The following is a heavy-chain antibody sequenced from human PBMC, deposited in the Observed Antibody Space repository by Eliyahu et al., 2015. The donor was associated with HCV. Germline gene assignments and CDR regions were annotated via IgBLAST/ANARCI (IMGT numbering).Heavy chain of an antibody. Sequence: QITLKESGPTLVKPTQTLTLTCTFXGFSLSSSGVGVGWIRQPPGKALDWLALIYWDDDKRYSPSLRSRLTITKDTSKNQVVLTMNNMDPVDTATYYCVRVITTADQFDYWGQGTLVTVSS. CDR2: IYWDDDK. CDR3: VRVITTADQFDY. V-gene: IGHV2-5*02. J-gene: IGHJ4*02. D-gene: IGHD6-13*01. CDR1: GFSLSSSGVG.